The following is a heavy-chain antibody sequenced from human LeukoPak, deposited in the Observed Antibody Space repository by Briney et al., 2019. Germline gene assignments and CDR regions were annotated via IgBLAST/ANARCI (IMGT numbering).Heavy chain of an antibody. Sequence: GGSLRLSCAASGFTFSSYSMNWVRQAPGKGLEWVSSISSSSSYIYYADSVKGRFTISRDNAKNSLYLQMNSLRAEDTAVYYCARPTVTTDYYGMDVWGQGTTVTVSS. V-gene: IGHV3-21*01. CDR1: GFTFSSYS. CDR2: ISSSSSYI. D-gene: IGHD4-17*01. CDR3: ARPTVTTDYYGMDV. J-gene: IGHJ6*02.